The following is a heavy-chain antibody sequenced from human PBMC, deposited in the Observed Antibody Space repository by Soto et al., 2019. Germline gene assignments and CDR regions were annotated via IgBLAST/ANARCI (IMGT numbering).Heavy chain of an antibody. V-gene: IGHV3-48*02. Sequence: GGSLRLSCAASGFTFSSYSMNWVRQAPGKGLEWVSYISSSSSTIYYADSVKGRFTISRDNAKNSLYLQMNSLRDEDTAVYYCGMADYGDKNIDYWGQGTLVTVSS. CDR1: GFTFSSYS. D-gene: IGHD4-17*01. J-gene: IGHJ4*02. CDR3: GMADYGDKNIDY. CDR2: ISSSSSTI.